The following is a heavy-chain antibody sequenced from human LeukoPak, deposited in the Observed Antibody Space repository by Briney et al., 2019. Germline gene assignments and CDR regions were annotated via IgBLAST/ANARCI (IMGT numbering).Heavy chain of an antibody. CDR2: INHSGST. CDR1: GGSFSGYY. Sequence: SETLSLTCAVYGGSFSGYYWSWIRQPPGKGLEWIGEINHSGSTNYNPSLKSRVTISVDTSKNQFSLKLSSVTAADTAVYYCARGVLADTLDYWGQGTLVTVSS. CDR3: ARGVLADTLDY. D-gene: IGHD3-3*02. V-gene: IGHV4-34*01. J-gene: IGHJ4*02.